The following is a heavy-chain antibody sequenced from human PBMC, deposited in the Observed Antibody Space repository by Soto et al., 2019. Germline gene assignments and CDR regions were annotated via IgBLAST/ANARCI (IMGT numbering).Heavy chain of an antibody. V-gene: IGHV1-18*04. CDR1: GYTFTSYG. J-gene: IGHJ4*02. CDR2: ISGYNGNT. Sequence: QVQLVQSGAEVKKSGASVKVSCKASGYTFTSYGITWVRQAPGQGLEWMGWISGYNGNTNYAQMLQGRITMTIDTSTSTAYMDLRSLKSDDTDVYFCARGNYFDSSGPVDYWGQGTLVTVSS. D-gene: IGHD3-22*01. CDR3: ARGNYFDSSGPVDY.